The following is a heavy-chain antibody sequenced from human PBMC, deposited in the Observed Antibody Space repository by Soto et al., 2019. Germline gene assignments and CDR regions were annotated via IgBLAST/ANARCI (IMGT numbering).Heavy chain of an antibody. CDR1: GYTFTSYG. Sequence: QVQLVQSGAEVKKPGASVKVSCKASGYTFTSYGISWVRQAPGQGLEWMGWISGYNANTNYAQKIQARVTMTTDTSTNTAYTELRSMRSDDTAVYFCARAAREAVFRRAFNYWGQGTLVTVSS. D-gene: IGHD2-15*01. CDR2: ISGYNANT. J-gene: IGHJ4*02. CDR3: ARAAREAVFRRAFNY. V-gene: IGHV1-18*01.